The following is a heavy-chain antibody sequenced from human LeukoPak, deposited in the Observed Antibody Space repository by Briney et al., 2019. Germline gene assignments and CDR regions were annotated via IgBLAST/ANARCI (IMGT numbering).Heavy chain of an antibody. V-gene: IGHV1-18*01. CDR2: ISSNNGNT. D-gene: IGHD3-16*01. CDR1: GYTFTSHG. Sequence: ASVKVSCKASGYTFTSHGISWVRQAPGQGLEWMGWISSNNGNTKYAQKFQGRVTMTTETSTSTAYMELRSLRSDDTAVYYCARDEGGPVNYWGQGTLVTVSS. J-gene: IGHJ4*02. CDR3: ARDEGGPVNY.